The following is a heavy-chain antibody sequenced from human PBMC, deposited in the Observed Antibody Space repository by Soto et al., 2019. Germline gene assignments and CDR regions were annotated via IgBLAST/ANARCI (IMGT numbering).Heavy chain of an antibody. V-gene: IGHV4-59*08. D-gene: IGHD1-26*01. J-gene: IGHJ4*02. Sequence: SETLSLTCTVSGGSISSYYWSWIRQPPGKGLEWIGYIYYSGSTNYNPSLKSRVTISVDTSKNQFSLKLSSVTAADTAVYYCARINSRGGSYGDYFDYWGQGTLVTVSS. CDR2: IYYSGST. CDR3: ARINSRGGSYGDYFDY. CDR1: GGSISSYY.